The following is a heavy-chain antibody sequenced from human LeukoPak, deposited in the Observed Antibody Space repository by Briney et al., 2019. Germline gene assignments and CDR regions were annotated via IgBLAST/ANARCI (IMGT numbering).Heavy chain of an antibody. V-gene: IGHV3-64*01. CDR2: ISSNGGGT. J-gene: IGHJ4*02. Sequence: GGSLRLSCAASGFTFSSYAMHWVRQAPGKGLEYVSAISSNGGGTYYANSVKGRFTISRDNSKNTLYLQMGSLRAEDMAVYYCASGGPIVATGMAYWGQGTLVTVSS. CDR3: ASGGPIVATGMAY. D-gene: IGHD5-12*01. CDR1: GFTFSSYA.